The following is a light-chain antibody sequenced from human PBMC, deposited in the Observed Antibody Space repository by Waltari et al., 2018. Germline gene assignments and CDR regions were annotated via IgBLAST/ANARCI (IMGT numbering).Light chain of an antibody. CDR1: TSNIGSNT. J-gene: IGLJ3*02. CDR2: SHN. CDR3: AAWDDSLNGHWV. V-gene: IGLV1-44*01. Sequence: QSVLTQPPSASGTPGQRVTISCSGSTSNIGSNTVNWYKQLPGTAPTLLIYSHNHRPSGVPDRFSGSKSGTSASLAISGLQSEDEADYYCAAWDDSLNGHWVFGGGTKLTVL.